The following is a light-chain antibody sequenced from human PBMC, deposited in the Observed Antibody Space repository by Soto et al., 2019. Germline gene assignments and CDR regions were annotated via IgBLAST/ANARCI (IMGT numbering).Light chain of an antibody. V-gene: IGKV1-39*01. Sequence: IQMTQSPSSLSASVGDRVTITCRASQSISSYLNWYQQKPGKAPKLLIYAASSLQSGVPSRFSGSASGTDFTLTISSLQPEDFATYFCQQSYNTPITFGQGTRLGIK. CDR1: QSISSY. J-gene: IGKJ5*01. CDR3: QQSYNTPIT. CDR2: AAS.